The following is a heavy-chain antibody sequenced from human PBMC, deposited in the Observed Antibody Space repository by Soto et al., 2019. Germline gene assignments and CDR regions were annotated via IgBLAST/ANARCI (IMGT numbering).Heavy chain of an antibody. Sequence: ASVKASCKASGGTFSSYAISWVRQAPGQVLEWMGGIIPIFGTANYAQKFQGRVTITAEESTSTAYMELSSLRSEDTAVYYCARDQGSSWLGMRRFALDIWGQGTMVTVSS. J-gene: IGHJ3*02. D-gene: IGHD6-13*01. CDR3: ARDQGSSWLGMRRFALDI. CDR1: GGTFSSYA. CDR2: IIPIFGTA. V-gene: IGHV1-69*13.